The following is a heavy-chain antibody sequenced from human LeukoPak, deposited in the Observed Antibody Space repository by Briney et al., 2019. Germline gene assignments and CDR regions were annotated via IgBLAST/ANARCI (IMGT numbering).Heavy chain of an antibody. CDR2: IYYSGST. V-gene: IGHV4-59*01. J-gene: IGHJ6*03. CDR1: GGPISSYY. D-gene: IGHD3-22*01. CDR3: ARETYYYDSSGYYYMDV. Sequence: SETLSLTCTVSGGPISSYYWSWIRQPPGKELDWIGYIYYSGSTNYNPSLKSRVTISVDTSKNQFSLKLSSVTAADTAVYYCARETYYYDSSGYYYMDVWGKGTTVTVSS.